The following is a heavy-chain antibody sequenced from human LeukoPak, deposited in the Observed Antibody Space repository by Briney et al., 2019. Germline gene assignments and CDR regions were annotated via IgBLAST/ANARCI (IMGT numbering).Heavy chain of an antibody. D-gene: IGHD4-17*01. Sequence: GRSLRLSCAASGLTPRSYSMNWVRQAPGKGLAWVSSIRSSSSYIYYTDSVKGRFTISRDNAKNSLYLQMNSLRAEDTAVYYCARGYGDEDYYYGMDVWGKGTTVTASS. CDR2: IRSSSSYI. CDR3: ARGYGDEDYYYGMDV. V-gene: IGHV3-21*01. J-gene: IGHJ6*04. CDR1: GLTPRSYS.